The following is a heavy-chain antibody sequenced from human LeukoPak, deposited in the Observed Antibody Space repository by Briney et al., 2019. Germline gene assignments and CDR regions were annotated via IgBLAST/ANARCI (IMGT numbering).Heavy chain of an antibody. D-gene: IGHD5-24*01. CDR2: ISSSGSTM. V-gene: IGHV3-48*03. CDR3: ATVEMATIGDY. J-gene: IGHJ4*02. Sequence: GGSLRLSCAASGFTFSSYEMNWVRQAPGKGLEWVSYISSSGSTMYYADSVKGRFTISRDNAKNSLYLQMNSLRAEDTAVYYCATVEMATIGDYWGQGTLVTVSS. CDR1: GFTFSSYE.